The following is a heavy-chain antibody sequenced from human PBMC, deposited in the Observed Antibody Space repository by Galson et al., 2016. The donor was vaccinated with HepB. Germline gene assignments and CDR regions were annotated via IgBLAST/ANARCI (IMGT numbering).Heavy chain of an antibody. V-gene: IGHV5-10-1*01. CDR2: IDPSDSYT. CDR1: GYSFPSYW. J-gene: IGHJ4*02. Sequence: QSGAEVKKSGESLRISCKGSGYSFPSYWINWVRQMPGKGLEWMGRIDPSDSYTNYSPSFQGHVTISADKSISIAYLQWSSLKASDTARYYCTRDYDSSGYYQNFNYWGQGTLVTVSS. D-gene: IGHD3-22*01. CDR3: TRDYDSSGYYQNFNY.